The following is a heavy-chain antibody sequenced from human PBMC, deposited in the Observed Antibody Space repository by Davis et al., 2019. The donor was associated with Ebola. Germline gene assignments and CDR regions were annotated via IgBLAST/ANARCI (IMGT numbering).Heavy chain of an antibody. Sequence: GESLKISCAASGFTFSSYGMHWVRQAPGKGLEWVAVISYDGSNKYYADSVKGRFTISRDNSKNTLYLQMNSLRAEDTAVYYCADGDYDYWGQGTLVTVSS. J-gene: IGHJ4*02. CDR3: ADGDYDY. CDR1: GFTFSSYG. CDR2: ISYDGSNK. V-gene: IGHV3-30*03. D-gene: IGHD4-17*01.